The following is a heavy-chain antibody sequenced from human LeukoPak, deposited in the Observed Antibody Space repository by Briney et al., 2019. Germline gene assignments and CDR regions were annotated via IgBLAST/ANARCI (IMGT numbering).Heavy chain of an antibody. D-gene: IGHD1-26*01. CDR3: AKDGFVPPPHSRRSGRPYYYDD. CDR2: ISNSGGST. CDR1: GFTFNTYT. J-gene: IGHJ4*02. Sequence: GGSLRLSCAASGFTFNTYTMYWVRQAPGKGLEWVSGISNSGGSTYYADSVKGRFTISRDNSKNTLHLQMNSLRAEDTAVYYCAKDGFVPPPHSRRSGRPYYYDDWGQGTLVTVSS. V-gene: IGHV3-23*01.